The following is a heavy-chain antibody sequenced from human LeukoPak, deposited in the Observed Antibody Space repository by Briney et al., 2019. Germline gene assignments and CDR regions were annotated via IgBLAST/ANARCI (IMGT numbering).Heavy chain of an antibody. D-gene: IGHD3-10*01. V-gene: IGHV4-59*08. CDR2: IYYSGST. CDR1: GGSISTHY. J-gene: IGHJ4*02. CDR3: ARHDYGSGSYMDF. Sequence: SETLSLTCTVSGGSISTHYWSWIRQPPGKGLESIGYIYYSGSTNYNPSLKSRVTISVDTSKNQFSLKLSSVTAADTAVYYCARHDYGSGSYMDFWGQGTLVTVSS.